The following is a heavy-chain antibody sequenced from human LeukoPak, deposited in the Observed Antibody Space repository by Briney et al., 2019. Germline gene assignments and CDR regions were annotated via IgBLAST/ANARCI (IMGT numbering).Heavy chain of an antibody. CDR2: INPGDSDT. CDR3: ARPGYCSGGSCYYPAPLDY. D-gene: IGHD2-15*01. V-gene: IGHV5-51*01. Sequence: GESLKISCKGSGYSFTSYWIGWVRQMPGKGLEWMGIINPGDSDTRYSPSFQGQVTISADKSISTAYLQWSSLKASDTAMYYCARPGYCSGGSCYYPAPLDYWGQGTLVTVSS. J-gene: IGHJ4*02. CDR1: GYSFTSYW.